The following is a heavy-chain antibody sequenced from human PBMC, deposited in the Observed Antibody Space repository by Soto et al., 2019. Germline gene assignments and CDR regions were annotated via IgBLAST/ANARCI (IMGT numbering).Heavy chain of an antibody. D-gene: IGHD6-6*01. Sequence: SETLSLTCTVSGGSVSSGSYYWSWIRQPPGKGLEWIVYIYYSGSTNYNPSLKSRVTISVDTSKNQFSLKLSSVTAADTAVYYCARDRQYSSSSGFDYWGQGTLVTVSS. J-gene: IGHJ4*02. V-gene: IGHV4-61*01. CDR2: IYYSGST. CDR3: ARDRQYSSSSGFDY. CDR1: GGSVSSGSYY.